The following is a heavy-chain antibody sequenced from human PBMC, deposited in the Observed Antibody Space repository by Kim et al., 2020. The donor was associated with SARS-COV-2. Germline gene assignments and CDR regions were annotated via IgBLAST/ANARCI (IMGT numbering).Heavy chain of an antibody. V-gene: IGHV1-46*01. CDR1: GYTFTSYY. D-gene: IGHD3-3*01. Sequence: ASVKVSCKASGYTFTSYYMHWVRQAPGQGREWMGIINPSGGSTSYAQKFQGRVTMTRDTSTSTVYMELSRLRSEDKAVYYCATYPKLEWSPFDPWGQGTL. CDR3: ATYPKLEWSPFDP. CDR2: INPSGGST. J-gene: IGHJ5*02.